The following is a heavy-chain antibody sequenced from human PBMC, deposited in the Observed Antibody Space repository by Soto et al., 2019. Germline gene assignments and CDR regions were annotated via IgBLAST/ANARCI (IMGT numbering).Heavy chain of an antibody. CDR2: ISGSGGST. V-gene: IGHV3-23*01. J-gene: IGHJ4*02. Sequence: EVQLLESGGGLVQPGGSLRLSCVASGFTFSSYAMSWVRQAPGKGLEWVSAISGSGGSTYYADSVKGRFTISRDNSKNTLYLQMNSLRAEDTAVYYCAKGWVPRESHRDFDYWGQGTLVTVSS. CDR1: GFTFSSYA. D-gene: IGHD3-10*01. CDR3: AKGWVPRESHRDFDY.